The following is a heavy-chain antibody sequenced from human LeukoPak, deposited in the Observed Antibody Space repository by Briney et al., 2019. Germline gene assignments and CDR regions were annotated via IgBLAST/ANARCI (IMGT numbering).Heavy chain of an antibody. J-gene: IGHJ4*02. Sequence: GGSLRLSCAASGFTFSSYDMHWVRQAPGKGLEWVAFMQYDGSIKYYADSVKGRFTISRDNSKNTLYLQMDSLRADDTAVFFCARDSIRQQLYYFDYWGRGTLVTVSS. CDR1: GFTFSSYD. V-gene: IGHV3-30*02. CDR2: MQYDGSIK. CDR3: ARDSIRQQLYYFDY. D-gene: IGHD6-13*01.